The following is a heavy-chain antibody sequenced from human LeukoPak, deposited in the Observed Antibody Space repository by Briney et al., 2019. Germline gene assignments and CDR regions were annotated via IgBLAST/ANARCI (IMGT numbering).Heavy chain of an antibody. V-gene: IGHV1-69*13. J-gene: IGHJ3*02. CDR1: GGTFSSYA. CDR3: AREHVVVTDRDAFDI. D-gene: IGHD2-21*02. Sequence: SVKVSCKASGGTFSSYAISWVRQAPGQGLEWMGGIIPIFGTANYAQKFQGRVTITADESTSTAYMELSSLRSEDTAVYYCAREHVVVTDRDAFDIWGQGTMVTVSS. CDR2: IIPIFGTA.